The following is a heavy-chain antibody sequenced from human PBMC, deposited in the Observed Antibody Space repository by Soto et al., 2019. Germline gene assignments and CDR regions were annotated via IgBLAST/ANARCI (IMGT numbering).Heavy chain of an antibody. CDR3: ASGIAVVSNWFDP. Sequence: QVQLQESGPGLVKPSQTLSLTCTVSGGSISSGGYYWSWIRQHPGKGLEWIGYIYYSGSTYYNPSHKSRVTISVDTSKNQFSLKLSSVTAADTAVYYCASGIAVVSNWFDPWGQGTLVTVSS. CDR1: GGSISSGGYY. CDR2: IYYSGST. J-gene: IGHJ5*02. V-gene: IGHV4-31*03. D-gene: IGHD6-19*01.